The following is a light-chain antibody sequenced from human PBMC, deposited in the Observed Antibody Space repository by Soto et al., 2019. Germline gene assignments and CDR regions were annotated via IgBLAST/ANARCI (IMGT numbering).Light chain of an antibody. CDR2: YDS. CDR3: QVWDSSSDHVV. Sequence: SSELTQPPSVSVAPGKTARITCGGNNIGSKSVHWYQQKPGQAPVLVIYYDSDRPSGIPERFSGCNSGNTATLTISRVEAGDEADYYCQVWDSSSDHVVFGGGTKGTVL. V-gene: IGLV3-21*04. J-gene: IGLJ2*01. CDR1: NIGSKS.